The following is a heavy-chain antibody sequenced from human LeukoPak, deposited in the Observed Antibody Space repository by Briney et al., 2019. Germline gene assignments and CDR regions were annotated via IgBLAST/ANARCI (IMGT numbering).Heavy chain of an antibody. V-gene: IGHV3-33*01. CDR2: IWYDGSNK. CDR1: GFTFSSYG. CDR3: ARRGVVTAIDY. Sequence: GGSLRLSCAASGFTFSSYGMHWVRQAPGKGLEWVAVIWYDGSNKYYADSVKGRFTISRDNSKNTLYLQMNSLRAEDTAVYYCARRGVVTAIDYWGQGTLVTVSS. D-gene: IGHD2-21*02. J-gene: IGHJ4*02.